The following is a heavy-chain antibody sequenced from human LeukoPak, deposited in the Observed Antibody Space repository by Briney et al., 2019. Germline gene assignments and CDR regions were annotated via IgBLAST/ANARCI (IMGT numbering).Heavy chain of an antibody. J-gene: IGHJ5*02. CDR2: INPNSGDT. CDR3: ARGPLEYCSGGTCYSGRNWFDP. V-gene: IGHV1-2*02. D-gene: IGHD2-15*01. CDR1: GHTSTDYY. Sequence: ASVKVSCKASGHTSTDYYMHWVRQAPGQGLEWMGWINPNSGDTNYAQKFQGRVTMTRDTSISTVYMELRRLRYDDTAAYYCARGPLEYCSGGTCYSGRNWFDPWGQGTLVTVSS.